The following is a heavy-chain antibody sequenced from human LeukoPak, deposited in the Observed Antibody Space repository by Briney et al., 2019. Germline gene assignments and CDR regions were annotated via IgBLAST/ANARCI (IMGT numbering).Heavy chain of an antibody. CDR3: ARGAYSSSWYWFDP. Sequence: ASVKVSCKASGGTFSSYAISWVRQAPGQGLEWMGRIIPTLGIANYAQKFQGRVTITADKSTSTAYMELSSLRSQDTAVYYCARGAYSSSWYWFDPWGQGTLVIVSS. CDR2: IIPTLGIA. CDR1: GGTFSSYA. D-gene: IGHD6-13*01. V-gene: IGHV1-69*04. J-gene: IGHJ5*02.